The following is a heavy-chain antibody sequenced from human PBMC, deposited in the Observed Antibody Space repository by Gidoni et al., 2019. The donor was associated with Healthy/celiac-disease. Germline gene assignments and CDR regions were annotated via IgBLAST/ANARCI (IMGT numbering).Heavy chain of an antibody. CDR3: ARDRAVGASPYYYYGMDV. D-gene: IGHD1-26*01. CDR1: GFTFSSYG. J-gene: IGHJ6*02. V-gene: IGHV3-33*01. Sequence: QVQLVESGGGVVQPGRSLRLSCAASGFTFSSYGMHWVRQAPGKGLVWVAVIWYDGSNKYYADSVKGRFTISRDNSKNTLYLQMNSLRAEDTAVYYCARDRAVGASPYYYYGMDVWGQGTTVTVSS. CDR2: IWYDGSNK.